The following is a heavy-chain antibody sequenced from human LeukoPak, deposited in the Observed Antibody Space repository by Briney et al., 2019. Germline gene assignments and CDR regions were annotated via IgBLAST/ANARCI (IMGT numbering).Heavy chain of an antibody. Sequence: ASVKVSCKASGYTFTGYYMHWVRQAPGQGLEWMGWINPNSGGRNYAQKFQGRVTMTRDMSISTAYMELSRLRSDDTAVYYCARDREDYYDSSGYPLEYNWFDPWGQGTLVTVSS. D-gene: IGHD3-22*01. CDR1: GYTFTGYY. J-gene: IGHJ5*02. V-gene: IGHV1-2*02. CDR3: ARDREDYYDSSGYPLEYNWFDP. CDR2: INPNSGGR.